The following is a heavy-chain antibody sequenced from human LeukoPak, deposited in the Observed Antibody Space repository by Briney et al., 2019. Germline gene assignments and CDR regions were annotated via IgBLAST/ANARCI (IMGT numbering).Heavy chain of an antibody. J-gene: IGHJ4*02. V-gene: IGHV3-30*01. D-gene: IGHD3-22*01. CDR3: ARDCAYYDSSGYYLDY. Sequence: GGSLRLSCAASGFTFSSYAMHWVRQAPGKGLEWVAVISYDGSNKYYADSVKGRFTISRDNSKNTLYLQMNSLRAEDTAVYYCARDCAYYDSSGYYLDYWGQGTLVTVSS. CDR1: GFTFSSYA. CDR2: ISYDGSNK.